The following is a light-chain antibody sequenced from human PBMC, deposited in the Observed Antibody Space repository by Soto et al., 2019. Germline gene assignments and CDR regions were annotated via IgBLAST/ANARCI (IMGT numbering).Light chain of an antibody. CDR1: QSVSTN. V-gene: IGKV3-15*01. CDR2: GAY. CDR3: QQYNNWPPYT. Sequence: EIVLTQSPATMSVSPGERATLSCRASQSVSTNLAWYQQKPGQPPRLLIYGAYTRATDIPARFSGSGSGTEFTLTIIGLQSEDFAVYYCQQYNNWPPYTFVQGTKLEIK. J-gene: IGKJ2*01.